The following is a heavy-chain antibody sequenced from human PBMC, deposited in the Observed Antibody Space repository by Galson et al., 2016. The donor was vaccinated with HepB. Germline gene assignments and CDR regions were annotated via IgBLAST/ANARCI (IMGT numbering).Heavy chain of an antibody. D-gene: IGHD6-19*01. CDR3: AKDRYSGWDFDQ. J-gene: IGHJ4*02. CDR2: ISYDGSDK. CDR1: GFTFSIYG. Sequence: SLRLSCAASGFTFSIYGIHWVRQAPGKGLEWVAVISYDGSDKYYADSVKGRFTISRDNSKNALYLQMNSLRAEDTAVYYCAKDRYSGWDFDQWGQGTLVTVSS. V-gene: IGHV3-30*18.